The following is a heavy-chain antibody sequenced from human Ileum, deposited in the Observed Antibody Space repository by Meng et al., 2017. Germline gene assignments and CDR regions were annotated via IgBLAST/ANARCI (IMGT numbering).Heavy chain of an antibody. V-gene: IGHV3-66*02. J-gene: IGHJ4*02. CDR2: IYTGGAT. Sequence: VVLVGSGGCLVQPGGSLRIYCAASGFTVSSYYMSWLRQASGKGLEWVSVIYTGGATYYADSVKGRFTISRDNSENTLYLQMNSLRAEDTAVYYCATASAPGIALSRGDYWGQGTLVTVSS. D-gene: IGHD6-13*01. CDR1: GFTVSSYY. CDR3: ATASAPGIALSRGDY.